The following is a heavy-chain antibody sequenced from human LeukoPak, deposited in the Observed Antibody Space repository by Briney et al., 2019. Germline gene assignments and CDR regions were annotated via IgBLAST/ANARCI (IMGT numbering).Heavy chain of an antibody. J-gene: IGHJ4*02. D-gene: IGHD6-19*01. CDR1: GYTFTSYG. CDR2: ISAYNGNT. V-gene: IGHV1-18*01. CDR3: ARDHSVSVAGYFDY. Sequence: ASVKVSCKASGYTFTSYGICWVRQAPGQGLEWMGWISAYNGNTNYAQKLQGRVTMTTDTSTSTAYMELRSLRSDDTAVYYCARDHSVSVAGYFDYWGQGTLVTVSS.